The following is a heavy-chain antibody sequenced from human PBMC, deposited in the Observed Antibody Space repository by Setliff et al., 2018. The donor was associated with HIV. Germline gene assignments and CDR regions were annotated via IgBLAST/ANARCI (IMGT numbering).Heavy chain of an antibody. Sequence: SETLSLTCNVSGGSISSGSFYWSWIRLPAGKGLEWIGHVYTSGSANYKPSLKSRVTMSLDTSKNQFSLKLSSVTAADTAVYYCARFSGLGNSYYYKNVWGKGTSVTVSS. J-gene: IGHJ6*03. CDR1: GGSISSGSFY. V-gene: IGHV4-61*09. CDR3: ARFSGLGNSYYYKNV. D-gene: IGHD1-26*01. CDR2: VYTSGSA.